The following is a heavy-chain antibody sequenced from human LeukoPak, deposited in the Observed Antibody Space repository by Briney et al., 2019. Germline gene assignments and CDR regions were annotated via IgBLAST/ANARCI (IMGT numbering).Heavy chain of an antibody. Sequence: PGGSLRLSCAASGFTFADYTMNWVRQAPGKGLEWISYITSSSLTIYYAESVEGRFTVSRDNANSSLYLQMNFLRAEDTAVYYCARGGITTTVTMLWGQGTQVTVSS. CDR3: ARGGITTTVTML. CDR2: ITSSSLTI. D-gene: IGHD4-17*01. V-gene: IGHV3-48*01. CDR1: GFTFADYT. J-gene: IGHJ4*02.